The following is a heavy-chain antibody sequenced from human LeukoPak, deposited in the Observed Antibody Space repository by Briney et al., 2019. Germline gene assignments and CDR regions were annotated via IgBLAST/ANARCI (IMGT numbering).Heavy chain of an antibody. CDR3: AGLLTPTILGWSESIVVVVAATIDY. CDR1: GYSISSGYY. D-gene: IGHD2-15*01. J-gene: IGHJ4*02. Sequence: SETLSLPCAVSGYSISSGYYWGWIRQPPGKGLEWNGRIYHSGSTYYNPSLKSRVTISVDTSKNQFSLKLSSVTAADTAVYYCAGLLTPTILGWSESIVVVVAATIDYWGQGTLVTVSS. CDR2: IYHSGST. V-gene: IGHV4-38-2*01.